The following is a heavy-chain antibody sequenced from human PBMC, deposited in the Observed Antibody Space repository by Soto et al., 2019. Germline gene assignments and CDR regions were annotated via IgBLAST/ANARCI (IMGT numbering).Heavy chain of an antibody. CDR2: VYANGHT. CDR1: GGSISSFY. V-gene: IGHV4-4*07. CDR3: ARSPSTSSIGTFDI. Sequence: QVQLQESGPGLLKPSETLSLSCSVSGGSISSFYWNWIRQAAGKGLEWIGRVYANGHTNYNPSLQSRVTLSVDMSKSQFSLRLTSVIAADTAIYYCARSPSTSSIGTFDIWGQGTIVTVSS. D-gene: IGHD6-6*01. J-gene: IGHJ3*02.